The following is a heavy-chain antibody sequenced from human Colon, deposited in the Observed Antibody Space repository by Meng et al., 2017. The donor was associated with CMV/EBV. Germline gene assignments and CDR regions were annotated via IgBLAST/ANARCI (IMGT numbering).Heavy chain of an antibody. CDR3: ARDYDFWNESPFYGMDV. J-gene: IGHJ6*02. V-gene: IGHV1-69*05. D-gene: IGHD3-3*01. CDR1: GGTFSSYA. CDR2: IIPIFGTA. Sequence: SVKVSCKASGGTFSSYAISWVRQAPGQGLEWMGGIIPIFGTANYAQKFQGRVTITTDESTSTAYMELSSLRSEDTAVYYCARDYDFWNESPFYGMDVWGQGTTVTVSS.